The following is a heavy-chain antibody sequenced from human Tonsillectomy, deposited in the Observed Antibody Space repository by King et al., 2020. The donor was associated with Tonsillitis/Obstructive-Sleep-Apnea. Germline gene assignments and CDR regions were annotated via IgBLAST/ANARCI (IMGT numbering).Heavy chain of an antibody. D-gene: IGHD1-26*01. CDR2: IYHSGST. J-gene: IGHJ3*02. CDR1: GYSISSGYY. CDR3: ARDNSGSYSGGQTDAFDI. Sequence: QLQESGPGLVKPSETLSLTCTVSGYSISSGYYWGWIRQPPGKGLEWIGSIYHSGSTYYNPSLKSRVTISVDTSKNQFSLKLSSVTAADTAVYYCARDNSGSYSGGQTDAFDIWGQGTMVTVSS. V-gene: IGHV4-38-2*02.